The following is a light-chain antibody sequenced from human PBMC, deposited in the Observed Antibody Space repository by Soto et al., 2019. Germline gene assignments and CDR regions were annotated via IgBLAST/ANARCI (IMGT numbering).Light chain of an antibody. CDR3: QQHNDYTAVT. CDR2: DAT. Sequence: DIQMTQSPSTLSASVGDRVTITCRASQTISRSLAWYQFKPGKAPKLLIFDATTLQTGVPSRFSGSGFGTEFTLTITGLQPDDFATYYCQQHNDYTAVTFGQGTNLEIK. CDR1: QTISRS. V-gene: IGKV1-5*01. J-gene: IGKJ2*01.